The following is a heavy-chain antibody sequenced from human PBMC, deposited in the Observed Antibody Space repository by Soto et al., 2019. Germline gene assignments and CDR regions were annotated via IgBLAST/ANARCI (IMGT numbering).Heavy chain of an antibody. V-gene: IGHV6-1*01. D-gene: IGHD3-10*01. CDR3: ARHNYGSGSTYFDY. CDR1: GDSVSTNSAT. Sequence: PSQXLSLTCYISGDSVSTNSATWNWIRQSPSRGLEWLGRTYYRSKWFDDYAVSVKSRITISPDMYNNRISLQLNSVTNADTAVYYCARHNYGSGSTYFDYWGQGTLVTVSS. J-gene: IGHJ4*02. CDR2: TYYRSKWFD.